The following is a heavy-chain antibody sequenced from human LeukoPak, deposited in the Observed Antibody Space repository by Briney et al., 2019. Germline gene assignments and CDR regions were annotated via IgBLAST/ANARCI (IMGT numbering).Heavy chain of an antibody. CDR1: GFTFSSYA. J-gene: IGHJ4*02. V-gene: IGHV3-30*04. CDR2: ISYDGSNK. Sequence: GGSLRLSCAASGFTFSSYAMHWVRQAPGKGLEWVAVISYDGSNKYYADSVKGRFTISRDNSKNTLYLQMNSLRAEDTAVYYCARLPGGVVIDAGLYWGQGTLVTVSS. D-gene: IGHD2-21*01. CDR3: ARLPGGVVIDAGLY.